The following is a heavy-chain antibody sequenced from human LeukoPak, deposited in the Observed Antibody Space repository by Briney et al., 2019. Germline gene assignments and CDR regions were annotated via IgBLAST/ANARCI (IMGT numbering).Heavy chain of an antibody. J-gene: IGHJ4*02. CDR2: IIPIFGTA. V-gene: IGHV1-69*13. Sequence: ASVKVSCKASGGTFSSYAISWVRQAPGQGLEWMGGIIPIFGTANYAQKFQGRATITADESTSTAYMELSSLRSEDTAVYYCARGPVDFWSGSPNLSDYFDYWGQGTLVTVSS. CDR3: ARGPVDFWSGSPNLSDYFDY. D-gene: IGHD3-3*01. CDR1: GGTFSSYA.